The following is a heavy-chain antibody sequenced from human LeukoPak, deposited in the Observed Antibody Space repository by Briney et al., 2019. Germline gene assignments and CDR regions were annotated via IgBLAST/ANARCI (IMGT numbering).Heavy chain of an antibody. V-gene: IGHV4-34*01. D-gene: IGHD1-26*01. CDR2: INHSGST. CDR1: GGSFSGHY. CDR3: ARVHSGSPH. Sequence: SETLSLTCAVYGGSFSGHYWSWIRQPPGKGLEWIGEINHSGSTNYNPSLKSRVTISVDTSKNQFSLKLSSVTAADTGVYYCARVHSGSPHWGQGTLVTVSS. J-gene: IGHJ4*02.